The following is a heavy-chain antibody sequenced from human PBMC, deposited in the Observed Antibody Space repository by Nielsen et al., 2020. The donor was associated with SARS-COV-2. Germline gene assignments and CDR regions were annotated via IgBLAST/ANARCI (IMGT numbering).Heavy chain of an antibody. CDR2: ISISSSSF. D-gene: IGHD1-14*01. J-gene: IGHJ6*02. CDR3: ARAYHNYYYAMDV. V-gene: IGHV3-21*01. Sequence: GESLKISCAASGFTLSSYSMNWVRQAPGKGLEWVSSISISSSSFYYTDSVRGRFTISRDNAKSSLYLQLTSLRAEDTAVYYCARAYHNYYYAMDVWGQGTTVTVSS. CDR1: GFTLSSYS.